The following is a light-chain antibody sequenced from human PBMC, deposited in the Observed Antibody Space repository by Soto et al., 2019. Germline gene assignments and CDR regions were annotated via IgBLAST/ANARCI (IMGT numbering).Light chain of an antibody. CDR2: GAS. J-gene: IGKJ5*01. Sequence: EIVMTQSPATLSVSPGERAILSCRASQSVSTNLGWYQQKPGQAPRLLIFGASTRATGIPARFSGSGSGTEVTLTISSLQSEDSAVYYCQQYNNWPPLTFGQGTRLEI. V-gene: IGKV3-15*01. CDR3: QQYNNWPPLT. CDR1: QSVSTN.